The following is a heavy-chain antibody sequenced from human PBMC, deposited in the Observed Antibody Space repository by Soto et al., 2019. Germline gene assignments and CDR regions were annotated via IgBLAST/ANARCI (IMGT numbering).Heavy chain of an antibody. CDR1: GFTFSSYA. J-gene: IGHJ4*02. D-gene: IGHD5-12*01. CDR2: ISYDGSNK. Sequence: QVQLVESGGGVVQPGRSLRLSCAASGFTFSSYAMHWVRQAPGKGLEWVAVISYDGSNKYYADSVKGRFTISRDNSKNTRYLQMNSLRAEGTAVYYCARVAVEMATIHVFDYWGQGTLVTVSS. V-gene: IGHV3-30-3*01. CDR3: ARVAVEMATIHVFDY.